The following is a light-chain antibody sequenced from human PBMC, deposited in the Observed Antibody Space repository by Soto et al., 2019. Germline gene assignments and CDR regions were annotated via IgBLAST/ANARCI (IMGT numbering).Light chain of an antibody. CDR3: SSYTSSSTLVV. Sequence: QSALTQPASVSGSPGQSITISCTGTSSDVGGYNYVSWYQQHPGKAPKLMIYDVSNRPSGVSNRFSGSKSGNTDSLTISGLQAEDEADYYCSSYTSSSTLVVFGTGTKVTVL. V-gene: IGLV2-14*01. CDR1: SSDVGGYNY. CDR2: DVS. J-gene: IGLJ1*01.